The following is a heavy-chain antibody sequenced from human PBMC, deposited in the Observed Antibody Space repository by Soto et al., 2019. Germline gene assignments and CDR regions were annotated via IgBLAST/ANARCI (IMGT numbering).Heavy chain of an antibody. D-gene: IGHD3-16*01. CDR3: ARFGAAMMHPVDY. CDR2: IIPIFGTA. Sequence: QVQLVQSGAEVKKPGSSVKVSCKASGGTFSSYAISWVRQAPGQGLEWMGGIIPIFGTANYAQKFQDRVTITAADSTITAYMELISLRSEDPTDHYCARFGAAMMHPVDYWGQGTLVTVSS. V-gene: IGHV1-69*12. J-gene: IGHJ4*02. CDR1: GGTFSSYA.